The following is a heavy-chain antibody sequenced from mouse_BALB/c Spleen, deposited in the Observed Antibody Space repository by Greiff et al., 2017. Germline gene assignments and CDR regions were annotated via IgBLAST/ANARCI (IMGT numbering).Heavy chain of an antibody. J-gene: IGHJ2*01. V-gene: IGHV1S56*01. CDR1: GYTFTSYY. D-gene: IGHD1-1*01. CDR3: AYGSSPYYFDY. CDR2: IYPGNVNT. Sequence: QVQLQQSGPELVKPGASVRISCTASGYTFTSYYIHWVKQRPGQGLEWIGWIYPGNVNTKYNEKFKGKATLTADKSSSTAYMQLSSLTSEDSAVYFCAYGSSPYYFDYWGQGTTLTVSS.